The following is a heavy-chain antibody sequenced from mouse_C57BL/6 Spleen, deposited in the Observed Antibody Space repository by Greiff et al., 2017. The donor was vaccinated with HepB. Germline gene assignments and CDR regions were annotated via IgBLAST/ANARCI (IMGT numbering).Heavy chain of an antibody. V-gene: IGHV5-6*01. Sequence: EVKVVESGGDLVKPGGSLKLSCAASGFTFSSYGMSWVRQTPDKRLEWVATISSGGSYTYYPDSVKGRFTISRDNAKNTLYLQMSSLKSEDTAMYYCARQGYGSSFPFDYWGQGTTLTVSS. CDR3: ARQGYGSSFPFDY. CDR1: GFTFSSYG. D-gene: IGHD1-1*01. J-gene: IGHJ2*01. CDR2: ISSGGSYT.